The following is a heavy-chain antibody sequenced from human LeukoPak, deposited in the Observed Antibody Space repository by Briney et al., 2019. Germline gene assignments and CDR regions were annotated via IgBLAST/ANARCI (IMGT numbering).Heavy chain of an antibody. Sequence: PSETLSLTCSVSGGSITSYFWTWIRQPPGKGLEWIGYIYHSGTTNYNPSLMNRVTISSDTSKTNFSLKLSSVPAADTAVYYCAPKAPYAPGSSHDWGQGTLVTVSS. V-gene: IGHV4-59*01. J-gene: IGHJ1*01. CDR2: IYHSGTT. CDR1: GGSITSYF. CDR3: APKAPYAPGSSHD. D-gene: IGHD4-17*01.